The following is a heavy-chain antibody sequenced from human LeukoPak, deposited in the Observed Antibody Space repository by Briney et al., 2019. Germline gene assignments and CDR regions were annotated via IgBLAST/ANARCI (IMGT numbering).Heavy chain of an antibody. D-gene: IGHD3-3*01. CDR1: GGSMDNLY. CDR2: TYYNGDT. V-gene: IGHV4-59*11. Sequence: PSETLSLTCAVSGGSMDNLYWSWFRQPPGKGLEWIGYTYYNGDTMYNPSLKSRIIISVDRSKNRFSLNLISVTAADTAVYYCAKGGIFDFWSAPSPMDVWGQGTTVTVSS. CDR3: AKGGIFDFWSAPSPMDV. J-gene: IGHJ6*02.